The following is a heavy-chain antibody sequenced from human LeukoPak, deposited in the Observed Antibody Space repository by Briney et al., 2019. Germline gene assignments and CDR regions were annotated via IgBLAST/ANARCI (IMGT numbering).Heavy chain of an antibody. CDR2: INTDGSTT. CDR3: ARGGSGSYPLFDY. Sequence: GGSLRLSCAASGFTFSSYYMHWVRQAPGKGLVWVSRINTDGSTTRYADSVKGRFTISRDNAKNSLYLQMNSLRAEDTAVYYCARGGSGSYPLFDYWGQGTLVTVSS. CDR1: GFTFSSYY. V-gene: IGHV3-74*01. D-gene: IGHD3-10*01. J-gene: IGHJ4*02.